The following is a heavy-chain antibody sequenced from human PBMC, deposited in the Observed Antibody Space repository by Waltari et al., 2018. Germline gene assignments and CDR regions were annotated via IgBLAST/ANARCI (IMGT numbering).Heavy chain of an antibody. J-gene: IGHJ4*01. CDR2: INAGDEST. D-gene: IGHD1-26*01. Sequence: QVQLVQSGAEVKKPGASVKVSCKASGYTFTSYFIYWVRQAPGQGLEWMGIINAGDESTRYAQNCQGRVTMTRDTSTSTVYLGLSSLTSDDSAVYYCARPVVVGATAPIDYWGQGTLVTVSS. CDR3: ARPVVVGATAPIDY. CDR1: GYTFTSYF. V-gene: IGHV1-46*01.